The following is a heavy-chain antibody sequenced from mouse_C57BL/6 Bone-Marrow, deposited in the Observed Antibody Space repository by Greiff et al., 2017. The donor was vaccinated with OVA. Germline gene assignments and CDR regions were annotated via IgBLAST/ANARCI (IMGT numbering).Heavy chain of an antibody. J-gene: IGHJ3*01. CDR1: GYAFSSSW. V-gene: IGHV1-82*01. Sequence: QVQLKQSGPELVKPGASVKISCKASGYAFSSSWMNWVKQRPGKGLEWIGRIYPGDGDTNYNGKFKGKATLTADKSSSTAYMQLSSLTSEDSAVYFCAREGGTGFAYWGQGTLVTVSA. CDR2: IYPGDGDT. CDR3: AREGGTGFAY. D-gene: IGHD3-3*01.